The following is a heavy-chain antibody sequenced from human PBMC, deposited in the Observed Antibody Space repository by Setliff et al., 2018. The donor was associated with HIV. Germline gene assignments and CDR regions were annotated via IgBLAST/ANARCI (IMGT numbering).Heavy chain of an antibody. CDR1: GGSISNYY. D-gene: IGHD1-26*01. V-gene: IGHV4-59*01. J-gene: IGHJ6*03. Sequence: KPSETLSLTCTVSGGSISNYYWSWIRQPPGKGLQWIGYIYYSGSTNYNPSLKSRVTISVDTSKNQFSLKLSSMTAADTAVYYCARAGDGSPFYYYYMDVWGKGTTVTVSS. CDR2: IYYSGST. CDR3: ARAGDGSPFYYYYMDV.